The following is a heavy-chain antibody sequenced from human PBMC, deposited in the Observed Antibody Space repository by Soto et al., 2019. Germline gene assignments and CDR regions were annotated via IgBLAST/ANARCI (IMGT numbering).Heavy chain of an antibody. CDR1: GSNFSGTA. CDR3: TRHDLYYYGSGRQNYYYYSMDV. V-gene: IGHV3-73*01. CDR2: IRSKANSYAT. J-gene: IGHJ6*02. D-gene: IGHD3-10*01. Sequence: GSLRLSCAASGSNFSGTAMHWVRQASGKGLEWVGRIRSKANSYATAYAASVKGRFTVSRDDSKNTAYLQMNSLKTEDTAVYYCTRHDLYYYGSGRQNYYYYSMDVWGQGTTVTVSS.